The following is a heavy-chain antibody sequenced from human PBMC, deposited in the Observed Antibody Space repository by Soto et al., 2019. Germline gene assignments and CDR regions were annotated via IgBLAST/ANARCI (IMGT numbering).Heavy chain of an antibody. D-gene: IGHD6-19*01. J-gene: IGHJ6*03. Sequence: SETLSLTCAVYGGSFSGYYWSWIRQPPGKGLEWIGEINHSGSTNYNPSLKSRVTISVDTSKNQFSLKLSSVTAADTAVHYCARLYSSGWIDYYYYYMDVWGKGTTVTVSS. CDR3: ARLYSSGWIDYYYYYMDV. CDR2: INHSGST. CDR1: GGSFSGYY. V-gene: IGHV4-34*01.